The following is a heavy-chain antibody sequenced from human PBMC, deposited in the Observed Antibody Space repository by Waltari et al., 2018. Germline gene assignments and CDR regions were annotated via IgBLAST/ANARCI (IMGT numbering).Heavy chain of an antibody. V-gene: IGHV3-23*01. J-gene: IGHJ4*02. Sequence: EVQLFESGGGWVQPGGSLRLPCSASGFTFSSYAMSWVRQAPGKGLGWVTAISGSGGSTYYAESVKGRFTISRDNSKNTLYLQMNSLRAEDTAVYYCAKGGYYDSSGYYSYWGQGTLVTVSS. CDR1: GFTFSSYA. CDR2: ISGSGGST. D-gene: IGHD3-22*01. CDR3: AKGGYYDSSGYYSY.